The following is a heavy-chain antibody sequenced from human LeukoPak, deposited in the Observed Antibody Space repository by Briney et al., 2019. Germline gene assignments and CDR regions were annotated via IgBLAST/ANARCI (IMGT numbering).Heavy chain of an antibody. CDR1: GFTFTNAW. Sequence: PGGSLRLSCAASGFTFTNAWMSWVRQTPGKGLEWVANIKPDGSEGYYVDSVKGRFTISRDNAKNSLYLRMNSLRAEDTAVYYCTRGTREPVWGQGTTVTVSS. CDR2: IKPDGSEG. J-gene: IGHJ6*02. V-gene: IGHV3-7*05. D-gene: IGHD1-26*01. CDR3: TRGTREPV.